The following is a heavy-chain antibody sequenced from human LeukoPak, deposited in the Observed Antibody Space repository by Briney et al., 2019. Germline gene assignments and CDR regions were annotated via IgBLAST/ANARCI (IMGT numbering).Heavy chain of an antibody. V-gene: IGHV3-23*01. CDR3: AKFSGVVPAAPIDY. J-gene: IGHJ4*02. Sequence: PGASLRLSRAASGFTFSSYAMSWVRQAPGKGLEGVSAISGSGGSTYYADSVKGRFTISRDNSKNTLYLQMNSLRAEDTAVYYCAKFSGVVPAAPIDYWGQGTLVTVSS. D-gene: IGHD2-2*01. CDR1: GFTFSSYA. CDR2: ISGSGGST.